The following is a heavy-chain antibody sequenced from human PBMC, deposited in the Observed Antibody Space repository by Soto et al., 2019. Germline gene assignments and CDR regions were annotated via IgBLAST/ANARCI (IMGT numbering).Heavy chain of an antibody. CDR1: GFTFSSYS. D-gene: IGHD6-13*01. J-gene: IGHJ4*02. V-gene: IGHV3-21*01. CDR2: ISSASSYT. CDR3: ARVKTGSAAGIGSPADY. Sequence: EVQLVESGGGLVKPGGSLRLYCAASGFTFSSYSMNWVRQAPGKGLEWVSSISSASSYTYYADSVKGRFTISRDNAENSLFLQVNSLRAEDTAVYYCARVKTGSAAGIGSPADYWGQGTLVTVSS.